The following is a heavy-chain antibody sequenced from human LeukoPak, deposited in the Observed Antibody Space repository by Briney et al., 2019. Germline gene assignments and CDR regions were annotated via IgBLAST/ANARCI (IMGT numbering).Heavy chain of an antibody. CDR1: GFAVSSNY. CDR3: GRDAANSIAARYDY. D-gene: IGHD6-6*01. CDR2: VYSGDNT. J-gene: IGHJ4*02. V-gene: IGHV3-53*01. Sequence: LTGGSLRLSCAASGFAVSSNYMSWVRQAPGKGLEWVSVVYSGDNTYYAASVRGRFTISRDNSKNTLYLRMNSLRPEDTAVYFCGRDAANSIAARYDYWGQGTLVTVSS.